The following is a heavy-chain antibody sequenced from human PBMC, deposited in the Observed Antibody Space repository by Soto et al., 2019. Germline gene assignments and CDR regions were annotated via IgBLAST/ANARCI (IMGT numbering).Heavy chain of an antibody. Sequence: PGESLKISCAASGFIFSNYEMSWVRQAPGKGLEWVSYIDHSGTTIYYADSVKGRFTISRDNAKNSLFLQMNGLRAEDTAVYYCARGHIVATILDYWGQGTLVTVSS. CDR2: IDHSGTTI. D-gene: IGHD5-12*01. J-gene: IGHJ4*02. CDR3: ARGHIVATILDY. CDR1: GFIFSNYE. V-gene: IGHV3-48*03.